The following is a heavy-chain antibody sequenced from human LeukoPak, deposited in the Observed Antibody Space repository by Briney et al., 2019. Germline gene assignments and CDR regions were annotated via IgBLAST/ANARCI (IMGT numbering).Heavy chain of an antibody. Sequence: PGGSLRLSCAASGFTFDDYGMSWVRQAPGKGLERVSGINWNGGSTGYADSVKGRVTISRDNAKNSLYLQMNSLRAEDTALYFCERGWLGIRGIDYWGQGTLVTVSS. CDR3: ERGWLGIRGIDY. CDR1: GFTFDDYG. J-gene: IGHJ4*02. V-gene: IGHV3-20*04. D-gene: IGHD5-24*01. CDR2: INWNGGST.